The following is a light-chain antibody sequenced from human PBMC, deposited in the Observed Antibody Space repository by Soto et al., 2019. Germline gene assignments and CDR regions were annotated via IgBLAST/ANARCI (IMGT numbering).Light chain of an antibody. CDR1: SDELGTYQF. CDR3: CSYAPIFSV. CDR2: EGS. Sequence: QSALSQPASVSGAPGQSITISCTGTSDELGTYQFFSWYQQHPGKAPKLIIYEGSTRPSGVSHRFSGSRSGYTASLTISGLQAEDEADYFCCSYAPIFSVFGGGTKLTVL. V-gene: IGLV2-23*01. J-gene: IGLJ3*02.